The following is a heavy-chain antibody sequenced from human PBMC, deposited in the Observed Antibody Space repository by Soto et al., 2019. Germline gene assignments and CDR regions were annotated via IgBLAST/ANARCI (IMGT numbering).Heavy chain of an antibody. J-gene: IGHJ5*02. V-gene: IGHV4-61*05. Sequence: SETLSLSCTVSGGSSSSSSDCWAWIRQPPGKGLEWIGYFCCSGGTSYNPSLKSRVTISVDTSKNQFSLKLSSVTAADTAVYYCAGVRGVNWFDPWGQGTLVTVS. CDR2: FCCSGGT. CDR1: GGSSSSSSDC. D-gene: IGHD3-10*01. CDR3: AGVRGVNWFDP.